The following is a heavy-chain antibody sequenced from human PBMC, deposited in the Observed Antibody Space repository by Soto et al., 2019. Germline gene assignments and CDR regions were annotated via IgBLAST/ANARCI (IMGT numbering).Heavy chain of an antibody. CDR2: MNPNSGNT. CDR1: GYTFTSYD. CDR3: ARPTGAAADFDY. J-gene: IGHJ4*02. V-gene: IGHV1-8*01. D-gene: IGHD3-10*01. Sequence: ASVKVSCKASGYTFTSYDINWVRQATGQGLEWMGWMNPNSGNTGYAQKFQGRVTMTRNTSISTAYMELSSLRSEDTAVYYCARPTGAAADFDYWGQGTLVTVSS.